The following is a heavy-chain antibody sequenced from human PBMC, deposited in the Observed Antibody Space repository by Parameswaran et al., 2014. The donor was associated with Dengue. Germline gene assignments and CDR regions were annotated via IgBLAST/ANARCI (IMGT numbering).Heavy chain of an antibody. CDR3: AKLGAIVDVYWFDP. D-gene: IGHD3-16*02. CDR2: ISYDGSNK. Sequence: WIRQPPGKGLEWVAVISYDGSNKYYADSVKGRFTISRDNSKNTLYLQMYSLRAEDTAVYYCAKLGAIVDVYWFDPWGQGTLVTVSS. J-gene: IGHJ5*02. V-gene: IGHV3-30*18.